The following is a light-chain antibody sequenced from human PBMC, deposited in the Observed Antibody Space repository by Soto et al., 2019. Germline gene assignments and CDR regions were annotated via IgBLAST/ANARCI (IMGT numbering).Light chain of an antibody. CDR1: SSDVGGYNY. J-gene: IGLJ1*01. CDR3: SSYTSSSTPLV. CDR2: EVS. V-gene: IGLV2-14*01. Sequence: QSVRTQPASVSGSPGQSITISCTGTSSDVGGYNYVSWYQQHPGKAPKLMIYEVSNRPSGVSNRFSGSKSGNTASLTIAGLQAEDEADYYCSSYTSSSTPLVFGTGTKVTVL.